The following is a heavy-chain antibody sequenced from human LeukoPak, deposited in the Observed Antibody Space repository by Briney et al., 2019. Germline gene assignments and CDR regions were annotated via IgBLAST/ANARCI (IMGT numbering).Heavy chain of an antibody. CDR2: ISYDGNNK. D-gene: IGHD3-22*01. V-gene: IGHV3-30-3*01. CDR1: GFSSSAYA. CDR3: ARSYDSSGYYHFDY. Sequence: GGCLRLSCVASGFSSSAYAMHWVRQAPGKGLEWVAVISYDGNNKYFADSVKGRFTVSRDNSRNTLYLQMNSLRAEDTAVYYCARSYDSSGYYHFDYWGQGTLVTVSS. J-gene: IGHJ4*02.